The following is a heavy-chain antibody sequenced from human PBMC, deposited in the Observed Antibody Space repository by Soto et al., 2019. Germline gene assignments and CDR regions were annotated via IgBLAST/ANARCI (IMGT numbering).Heavy chain of an antibody. V-gene: IGHV3-21*01. CDR3: ARDRGYDAHDYYYNAMDV. J-gene: IGHJ6*02. Sequence: GGSLRLSCISSGFTFRTYTMNWVRQAPAKGLEWVSGIRGFSPYTFYAESVKGRLTITRDNAKNSLYLQMNSLRAEDTAVYYCARDRGYDAHDYYYNAMDVWGQGTTVTVSS. D-gene: IGHD2-15*01. CDR2: IRGFSPYT. CDR1: GFTFRTYT.